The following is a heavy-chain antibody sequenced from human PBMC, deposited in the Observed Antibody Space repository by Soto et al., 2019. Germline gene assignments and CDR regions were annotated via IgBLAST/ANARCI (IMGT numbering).Heavy chain of an antibody. CDR2: IYYSGST. CDR3: ARLGMVAATPEYYYYYYMDV. CDR1: GGSISSSSYY. D-gene: IGHD2-15*01. V-gene: IGHV4-39*01. J-gene: IGHJ6*03. Sequence: SETLSLTCTVSGGSISSSSYYWGWIRQPPGKGLEWIGSIYYSGSTYYNPSLKSRVTISVDTSKNQFSLKLSSVTAADTAVYYCARLGMVAATPEYYYYYYMDVWGKGTTVTVSS.